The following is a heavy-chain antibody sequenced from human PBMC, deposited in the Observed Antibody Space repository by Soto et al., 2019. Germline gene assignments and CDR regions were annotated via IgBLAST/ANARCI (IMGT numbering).Heavy chain of an antibody. J-gene: IGHJ5*02. CDR3: ARELTLVPASFRFEP. D-gene: IGHD2-2*01. Sequence: SETLSLTCAVSGGSISSSNWWSWVRQPPGKGLEWIGEIYHSGSTNYNPSLKSRVTISVDKSKNQFSLKLSSVTAADTAVYYCARELTLVPASFRFEPWGQGTLVTVSS. CDR1: GGSISSSNW. V-gene: IGHV4-4*02. CDR2: IYHSGST.